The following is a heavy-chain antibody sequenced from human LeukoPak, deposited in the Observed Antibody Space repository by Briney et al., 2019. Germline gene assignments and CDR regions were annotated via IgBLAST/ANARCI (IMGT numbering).Heavy chain of an antibody. Sequence: PSETLSLTCTVSGGSISSSSYYWGWIRQPPGKGLEWIGSIYYSGSTYYNPSVKSRVTISVDTSKYQFSLKLSSVTAADTAVYYCARYYCSSTSCYDSDAFDIWGQGTMVTVSS. CDR2: IYYSGST. CDR1: GGSISSSSYY. CDR3: ARYYCSSTSCYDSDAFDI. D-gene: IGHD2-2*01. J-gene: IGHJ3*02. V-gene: IGHV4-39*01.